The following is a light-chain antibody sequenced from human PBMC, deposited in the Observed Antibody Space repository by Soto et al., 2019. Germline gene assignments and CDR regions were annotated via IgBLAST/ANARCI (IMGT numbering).Light chain of an antibody. CDR2: AAS. CDR1: QSSSSY. J-gene: IGKJ4*01. CDR3: QQYYSYLSLT. Sequence: DIRMTQSPSSLSASLEDRVTITCRARQSSSSYLNWYQQKPGKSPKLLIYAASTLQSGVPSRFSGSGSGTDFTLTISCLQSEDFATYYCQQYYSYLSLTFGGGTKVDIK. V-gene: IGKV1-39*01.